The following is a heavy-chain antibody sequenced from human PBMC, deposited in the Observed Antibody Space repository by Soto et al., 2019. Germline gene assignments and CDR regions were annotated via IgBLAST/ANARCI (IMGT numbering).Heavy chain of an antibody. CDR2: INPGGGSA. J-gene: IGHJ6*02. D-gene: IGHD6-19*01. V-gene: IGHV1-46*01. Sequence: QVDLVQSGAEVKKPGASVTISCKASGSAITRYYIHWVRQAPGRGLEWMGIINPGGGSASYAQKFQDRVTIDKGPSTCTVYMDFRSLRTEDTAVYYCARDTSGWSINGLDVWGQGTTVNVSS. CDR3: ARDTSGWSINGLDV. CDR1: GSAITRYY.